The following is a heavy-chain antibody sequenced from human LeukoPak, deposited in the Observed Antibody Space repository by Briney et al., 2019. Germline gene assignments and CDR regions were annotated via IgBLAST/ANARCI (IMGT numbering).Heavy chain of an antibody. CDR3: ARGLSSSWYYYYGMDV. Sequence: SQTLSLTCTVSGGSISSGGYYWSWIRQHPGKGLEWIGYIYYSGSTNYNPSLKSRVTISVDTSKNQFSLKLSSVTAADTAVYYCARGLSSSWYYYYGMDVWGQGTTVTVSS. CDR2: IYYSGST. J-gene: IGHJ6*02. V-gene: IGHV4-61*08. D-gene: IGHD6-13*01. CDR1: GGSISSGGYY.